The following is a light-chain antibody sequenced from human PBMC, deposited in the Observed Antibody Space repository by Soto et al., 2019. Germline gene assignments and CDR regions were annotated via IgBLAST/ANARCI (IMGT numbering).Light chain of an antibody. CDR2: GAS. CDR3: QQYGRSPPYT. Sequence: EIVLTQSPGTLSLSPEERATLSCRASQTVMSNYLAWYQQKPGQAPRLLIYGASSRATGIPDRFSGSGSGTDFPLTISRLEPEDFAVYYCQQYGRSPPYTFGQGTKLEIK. J-gene: IGKJ2*01. CDR1: QTVMSNY. V-gene: IGKV3-20*01.